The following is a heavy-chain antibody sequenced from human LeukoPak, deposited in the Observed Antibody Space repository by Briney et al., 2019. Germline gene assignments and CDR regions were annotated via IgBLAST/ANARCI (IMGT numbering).Heavy chain of an antibody. CDR3: ARDSSSYYDHAFDI. D-gene: IGHD3-22*01. CDR1: GFTFDSYW. Sequence: PGGSLRLSCAASGFTFDSYWIHWVRQAPGKGLVWVSRIKTDGSITNYADSVKGRFTISRNNAKNTLYLQMNSLRAEDTAVYYCARDSSSYYDHAFDIWGQGTMVTVSS. J-gene: IGHJ3*02. V-gene: IGHV3-74*01. CDR2: IKTDGSIT.